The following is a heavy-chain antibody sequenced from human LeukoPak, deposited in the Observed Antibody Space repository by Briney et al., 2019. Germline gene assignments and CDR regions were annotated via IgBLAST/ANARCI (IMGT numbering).Heavy chain of an antibody. V-gene: IGHV3-21*01. D-gene: IGHD1-26*01. CDR1: GFTFSSYS. Sequence: GGSLRLSCAASGFTFSSYSMNWVRQAPGKGLEWVSPISSSSSYIYYADSVKGRFTISRDNAKNSLYLQMNSLRAEDTAVYYCAREPRSGVGAYAFDIWGQGTMVTVSS. CDR3: AREPRSGVGAYAFDI. J-gene: IGHJ3*02. CDR2: ISSSSSYI.